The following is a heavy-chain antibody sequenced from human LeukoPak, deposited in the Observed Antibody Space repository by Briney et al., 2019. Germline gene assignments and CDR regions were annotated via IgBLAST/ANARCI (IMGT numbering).Heavy chain of an antibody. D-gene: IGHD3-10*01. CDR2: IYYSGST. Sequence: PSETLSLTCTVSGGSISSYYRSWIRQPPGKGLEWIGYIYYSGSTNYNPSLKSRVTISVDTSKNQFSLKLSSVTAADTAVYYCARYGSGSYYTTYYYYGMDVWGQGTTVTVSS. J-gene: IGHJ6*02. CDR3: ARYGSGSYYTTYYYYGMDV. V-gene: IGHV4-59*01. CDR1: GGSISSYY.